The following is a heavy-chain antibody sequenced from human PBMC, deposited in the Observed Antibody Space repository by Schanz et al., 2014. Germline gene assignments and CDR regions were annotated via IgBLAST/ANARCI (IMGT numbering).Heavy chain of an antibody. CDR2: IIPIFDTR. J-gene: IGHJ4*02. V-gene: IGHV1-69*01. Sequence: QVRLVQSGAEVKKPDSSVKVSCEASGGTFNNYAFSWVRQAPGQGLEWMGAIIPIFDTRNYAQKFQGRFTISADESTSTAYMELRSLSPDDTAVYFCARDEAARQLDYWGQGTLVTVSS. D-gene: IGHD6-6*01. CDR1: GGTFNNYA. CDR3: ARDEAARQLDY.